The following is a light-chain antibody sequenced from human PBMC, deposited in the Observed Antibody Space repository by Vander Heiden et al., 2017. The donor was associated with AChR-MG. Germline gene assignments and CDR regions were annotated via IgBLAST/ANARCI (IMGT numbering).Light chain of an antibody. Sequence: DIQLTQSPSSLSASIGDRVTITCRASQSITNYLNWYQQKPGKAPKLLIYAASSLQSGVPSKFSGSGSGTDFTLTISSLQPEDFATYCCQQNDSTPWTFGQGTTVEIK. J-gene: IGKJ1*01. CDR2: AAS. CDR1: QSITNY. CDR3: QQNDSTPWT. V-gene: IGKV1-39*01.